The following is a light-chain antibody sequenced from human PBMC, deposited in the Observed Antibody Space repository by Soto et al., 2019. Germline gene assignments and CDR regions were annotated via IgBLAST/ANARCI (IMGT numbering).Light chain of an antibody. CDR1: DGHSGYA. V-gene: IGLV4-69*01. Sequence: QLVLTQSPSASASLGASFNLTCTLSDGHSGYAISWHQQRSKKGPQFLMKVHSNGWHTKGDGIPDRFSGSSSGAERFLTISSLQSYDEADNYCLTLGTGIQVFGGGTKLTVL. J-gene: IGLJ3*02. CDR3: LTLGTGIQV. CDR2: VHSNGWH.